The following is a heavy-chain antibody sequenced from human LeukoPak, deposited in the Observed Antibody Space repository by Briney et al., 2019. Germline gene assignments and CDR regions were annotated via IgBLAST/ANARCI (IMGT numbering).Heavy chain of an antibody. V-gene: IGHV4-59*01. CDR1: GGSISSYY. CDR3: ARGSYGSGSYLGLNWFDP. D-gene: IGHD3-10*01. CDR2: IYYSGST. J-gene: IGHJ5*02. Sequence: SETLSLTCTVSGGSISSYYWSWIRQPPGKGLEWIGYIYYSGSTNYNPSLKGRVTISVDTSKSQFSLKLSSVTAADTAVCYCARGSYGSGSYLGLNWFDPWGQGTLVTVSS.